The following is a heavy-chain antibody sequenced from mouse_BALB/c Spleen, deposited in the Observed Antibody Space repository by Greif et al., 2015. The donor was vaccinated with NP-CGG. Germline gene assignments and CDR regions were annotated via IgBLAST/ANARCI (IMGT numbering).Heavy chain of an antibody. CDR2: ISSGGSYT. Sequence: VQLQQSGGGLVKPGGSLKLSCAASGFTFSSYAMSWVRQTPEKRLEWVATISSGGSYTYYPDSVKGRFTISRDNAKNTLYLQMSSLRSEDTAMYYCARAYYAMDYWGQGTSVTVSS. V-gene: IGHV5-9-3*01. CDR3: ARAYYAMDY. CDR1: GFTFSSYA. J-gene: IGHJ4*01.